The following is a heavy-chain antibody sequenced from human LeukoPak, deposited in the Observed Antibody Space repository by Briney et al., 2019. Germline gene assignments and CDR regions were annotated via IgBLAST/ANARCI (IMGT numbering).Heavy chain of an antibody. V-gene: IGHV3-33*01. D-gene: IGHD3-10*01. CDR3: ARDPFPHYYGSGSYVGH. CDR1: GFTFSSYG. J-gene: IGHJ4*02. CDR2: IWYDGSNK. Sequence: PGGSLRPSCAASGFTFSSYGMHWVRQAPGKGLEWVAVIWYDGSNKYYADSVKGRFTISRDNSKNTLYLQMNSLRAEDTAVYYCARDPFPHYYGSGSYVGHWDQGTLVTVSS.